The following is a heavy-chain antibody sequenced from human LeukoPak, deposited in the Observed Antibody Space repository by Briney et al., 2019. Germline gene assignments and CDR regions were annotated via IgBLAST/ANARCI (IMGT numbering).Heavy chain of an antibody. J-gene: IGHJ4*02. V-gene: IGHV3-21*06. CDR2: ISSSSSYI. Sequence: TGGSLRLSCAASGFTFKTYTMHWVRQAPGMGLEWVSSISSSSSYIYYADSVKGRFTISRDNVNSLMYLQMNSLRAEDTATYFCVRTYPAFLYAGDYWGQGTLVTATS. CDR3: VRTYPAFLYAGDY. CDR1: GFTFKTYT. D-gene: IGHD5/OR15-5a*01.